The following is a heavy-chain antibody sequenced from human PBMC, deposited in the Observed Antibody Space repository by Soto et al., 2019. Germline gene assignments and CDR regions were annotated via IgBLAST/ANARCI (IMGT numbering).Heavy chain of an antibody. CDR2: ISHSGTS. V-gene: IGHV4-4*02. CDR3: ARVVLTITRGAFDA. CDR1: GGSISSSHW. D-gene: IGHD3-9*01. Sequence: QVQLQESGPGLVKPSGTLSLTCAVSGGSISSSHWWTWVRQSPGKGLEYIGEISHSGTSNSNPSLTSRVTPSVDKSKNHFSLTLTSVTAADTAVYYCARVVLTITRGAFDAWGQGTLVIVSS. J-gene: IGHJ3*01.